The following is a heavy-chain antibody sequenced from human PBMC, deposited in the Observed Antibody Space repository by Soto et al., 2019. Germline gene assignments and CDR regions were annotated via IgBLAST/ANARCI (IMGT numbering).Heavy chain of an antibody. CDR3: ANLPLGRSTSDPIYYYYGMDV. D-gene: IGHD2-2*01. V-gene: IGHV3-30*18. Sequence: GGSLRLSCAASGFTFSSYGMHWVRQAPGKGLEWVAVISYDGSNKYYADSVKGRFTISRDNSKNTLYLQMNSLRAEDTAVYYCANLPLGRSTSDPIYYYYGMDVWGQGTTVTVSS. J-gene: IGHJ6*02. CDR2: ISYDGSNK. CDR1: GFTFSSYG.